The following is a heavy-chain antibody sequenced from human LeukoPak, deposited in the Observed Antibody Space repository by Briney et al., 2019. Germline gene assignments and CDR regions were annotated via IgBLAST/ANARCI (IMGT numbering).Heavy chain of an antibody. CDR2: IYYSGTT. Sequence: SETLSLTCTVSGGSISTYYWSWIRQPPGKGLEWIGYIYYSGTTNYNPSLKIRVTRSVDTSKNQFSLKLSSGTAADTAVYYCARLRYSSGQDYWGQGTLVTASS. CDR1: GGSISTYY. CDR3: ARLRYSSGQDY. J-gene: IGHJ4*02. D-gene: IGHD6-19*01. V-gene: IGHV4-59*01.